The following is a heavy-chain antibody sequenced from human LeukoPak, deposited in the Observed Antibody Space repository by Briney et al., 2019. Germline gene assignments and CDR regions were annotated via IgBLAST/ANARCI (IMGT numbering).Heavy chain of an antibody. V-gene: IGHV4-34*01. CDR1: GGSFSGYY. D-gene: IGHD6-13*01. CDR2: INHSGST. CDR3: AKDSYSKGDL. Sequence: SETLSLTCAVYGGSFSGYYWSWIRQPPGKGLEWIGEINHSGSTNYNPSLKSRVTISVDTSKNQFSLKLSSVTAADTAVYYCAKDSYSKGDLWGQGVLVTVSS. J-gene: IGHJ5*02.